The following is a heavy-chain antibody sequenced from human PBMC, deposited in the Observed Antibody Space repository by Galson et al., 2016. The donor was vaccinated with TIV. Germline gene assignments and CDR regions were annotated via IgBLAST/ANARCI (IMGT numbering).Heavy chain of an antibody. CDR2: IYPGDSET. CDR3: AGHNGDAVPSGSYPYYFGMDV. V-gene: IGHV5-51*01. CDR1: GYTFTNYW. J-gene: IGHJ6*02. D-gene: IGHD4-17*01. Sequence: QSGAEVKKPGESLKISCKGSGYTFTNYWIVWVRQMPGKGLEWIGIIYPGDSETTYSPSFQGHVPISADKSISTAYLQWSSLKASDTAMYYCAGHNGDAVPSGSYPYYFGMDVWGQGTAVTVSS.